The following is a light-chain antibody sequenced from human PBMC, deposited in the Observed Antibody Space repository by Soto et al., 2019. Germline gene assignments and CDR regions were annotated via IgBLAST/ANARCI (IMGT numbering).Light chain of an antibody. V-gene: IGLV8-61*01. CDR2: NTN. J-gene: IGLJ3*02. Sequence: QAVVTQEPSFSVSPGGTVTLTCGLTSGSVSTSYYPSWYQQTPGQAPRTLVYNTNTRSSGVPDRFSGSILGNKAALIITGAQADDEADYYCVLRMRRVVSVFGGGTQLTVL. CDR1: SGSVSTSYY. CDR3: VLRMRRVVSV.